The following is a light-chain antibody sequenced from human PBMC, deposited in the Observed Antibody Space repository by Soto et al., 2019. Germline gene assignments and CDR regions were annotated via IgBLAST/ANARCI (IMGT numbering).Light chain of an antibody. V-gene: IGKV3-11*01. CDR2: DAS. CDR1: QSVSSY. CDR3: QQRRYWPVT. Sequence: EIVLTQSPAILSMSPGERATLSCRASQSVSSYFAWYKQKPGQAPRLLIYDASNRATGVPARFSGSGSGTDFTLTISSLEPEDLAVYYCQQRRYWPVTFGQGTKVEIK. J-gene: IGKJ1*01.